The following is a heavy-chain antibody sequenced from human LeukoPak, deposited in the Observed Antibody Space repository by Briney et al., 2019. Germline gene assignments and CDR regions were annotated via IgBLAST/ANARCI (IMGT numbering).Heavy chain of an antibody. Sequence: PGRSLRLSCAASGFTFSSYGMHWVRQAPGKGLEWVAVISYGGSDKYYADSVKGRFTISRDNSKNTLYLQMNSLRAEDTAVYYCAKDQDEYAAGYYFDYWGQGTLVTVSS. CDR2: ISYGGSDK. J-gene: IGHJ4*02. D-gene: IGHD6-13*01. V-gene: IGHV3-30*18. CDR3: AKDQDEYAAGYYFDY. CDR1: GFTFSSYG.